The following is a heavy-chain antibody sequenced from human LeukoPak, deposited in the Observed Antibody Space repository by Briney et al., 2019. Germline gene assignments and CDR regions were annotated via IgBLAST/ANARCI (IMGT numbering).Heavy chain of an antibody. Sequence: PGGSLRLSCAASGFTFSDYYMSWIRQAPGKGLELVSYISSSGSTIYYADSVKGRFTISRDNAKNSLYLQMNSLRAEDTAVYYCAREERPFYYDNPYNAFDIWGQGTMVTVSS. V-gene: IGHV3-11*04. J-gene: IGHJ3*02. CDR3: AREERPFYYDNPYNAFDI. CDR1: GFTFSDYY. CDR2: ISSSGSTI. D-gene: IGHD3-22*01.